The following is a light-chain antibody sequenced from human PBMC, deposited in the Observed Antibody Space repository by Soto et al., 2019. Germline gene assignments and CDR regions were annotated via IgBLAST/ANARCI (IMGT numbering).Light chain of an antibody. Sequence: EIVMPQSPATLSVSPGESATLSCRASQSVSNNLAWYQQKPGQAPRLLIYGASASATGIPARFSGSGSGTEFTLTISSLQSEDFAVYYCQQYNNWPLTVGGGTKVEIK. CDR2: GAS. J-gene: IGKJ4*01. CDR3: QQYNNWPLT. CDR1: QSVSNN. V-gene: IGKV3-15*01.